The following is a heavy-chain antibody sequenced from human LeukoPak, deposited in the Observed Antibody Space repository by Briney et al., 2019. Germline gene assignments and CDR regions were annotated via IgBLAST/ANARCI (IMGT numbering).Heavy chain of an antibody. CDR3: ARELQYYDFWSGYPDH. V-gene: IGHV1-2*02. J-gene: IGHJ5*02. D-gene: IGHD3-3*01. CDR1: GYTFTGYY. Sequence: ASVKVSCKASGYTFTGYYMHWVRQAPGQGLEWMGWINPNSGGTNYAQKFQGRVTMTRDTSISTAYMELSRLRSDDTAVYYCARELQYYDFWSGYPDHWGQGTLVTVSS. CDR2: INPNSGGT.